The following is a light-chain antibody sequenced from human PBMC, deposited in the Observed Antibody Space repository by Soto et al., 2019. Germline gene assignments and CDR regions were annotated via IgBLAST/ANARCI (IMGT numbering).Light chain of an antibody. CDR2: NAT. CDR3: QQYNNYFT. CDR1: QSVHTW. J-gene: IGKJ1*01. Sequence: IQLTQSPSTLSASVGDRVTITCRASQSVHTWLAWFQQKPGKAPKLLIYNATTLETGVPSRFSASGSGTEFPLTISSLQPDDFGTYYCQQYNNYFTFGQGTKVDIK. V-gene: IGKV1-5*03.